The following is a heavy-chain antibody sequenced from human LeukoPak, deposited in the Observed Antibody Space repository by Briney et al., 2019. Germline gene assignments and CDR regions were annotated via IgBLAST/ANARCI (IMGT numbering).Heavy chain of an antibody. D-gene: IGHD5-18*01. J-gene: IGHJ4*02. CDR1: GFTFSSNA. V-gene: IGHV3-7*05. CDR2: IKQDGSEK. Sequence: GGSLRLSCAASGFTFSSNAMNWVRQAPGKGLEWVANIKQDGSEKYYVDSVNGRFTISRDNAKNSLYLQMNSLRAEDTAVYHCARHTAMAPDYWGQGALVTVSS. CDR3: ARHTAMAPDY.